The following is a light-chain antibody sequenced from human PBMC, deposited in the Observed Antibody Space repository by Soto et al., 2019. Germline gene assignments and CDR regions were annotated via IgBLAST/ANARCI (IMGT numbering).Light chain of an antibody. CDR1: SGHSSYA. CDR3: QTWDTGIRI. V-gene: IGLV4-69*01. Sequence: QPVLTQSPSASASLGASVRLTCSLSSGHSSYAIAWHQQQPEKGPRYLMKLNSDGSHSKGDGIPDRFSGSSPGAERYLIISSLQSEDEADYYCQTWDTGIRIFGGGTKLTVL. J-gene: IGLJ2*01. CDR2: LNSDGSH.